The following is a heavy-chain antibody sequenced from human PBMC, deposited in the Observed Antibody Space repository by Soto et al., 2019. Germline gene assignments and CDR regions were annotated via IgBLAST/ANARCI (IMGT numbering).Heavy chain of an antibody. J-gene: IGHJ4*02. CDR2: ISAHNGNT. D-gene: IGHD2-15*01. CDR1: GYTFNSYG. V-gene: IGHV1-18*01. CDR3: ARDYCSGGNCYPVFDS. Sequence: QVQLVQSGAEVKTPGASVKVSCKASGYTFNSYGISWVRQAPGRGLEWMGWISAHNGNTNYAQKFQGRVTMTTDTSTSTAYMELRSLRSDDTAVYYCARDYCSGGNCYPVFDSWSQGTLVTVSS.